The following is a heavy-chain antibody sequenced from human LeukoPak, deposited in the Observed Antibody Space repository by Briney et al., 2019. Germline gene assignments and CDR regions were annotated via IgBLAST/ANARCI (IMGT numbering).Heavy chain of an antibody. D-gene: IGHD3-9*01. CDR2: IYYTGST. CDR3: ARGGTYNDILSFDP. Sequence: SETLSLTCSVSGGSISTYYWTWIRQSPGKGLEWIGQIYYTGSTYYNPSLKRRVTISVDTSRNQFSLNLTSVTAADTAVYYCARGGTYNDILSFDPWGQGTLVTVSS. V-gene: IGHV4-59*01. CDR1: GGSISTYY. J-gene: IGHJ5*02.